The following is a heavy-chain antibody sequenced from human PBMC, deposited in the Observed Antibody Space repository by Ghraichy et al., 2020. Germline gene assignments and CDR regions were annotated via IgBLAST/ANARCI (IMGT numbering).Heavy chain of an antibody. V-gene: IGHV3-23*01. J-gene: IGHJ6*02. Sequence: GGSLRLSCAASGFTINSYAISWVRQAPGKGLQWVSGISGSGGSTSYADSVKGRFAISRDNSKNTLYLQMNSLRAEDTAVYYCAKDAVEDMITIFGVVIRGGMDVWGQGTTVTVSS. CDR3: AKDAVEDMITIFGVVIRGGMDV. D-gene: IGHD3-3*01. CDR1: GFTINSYA. CDR2: ISGSGGST.